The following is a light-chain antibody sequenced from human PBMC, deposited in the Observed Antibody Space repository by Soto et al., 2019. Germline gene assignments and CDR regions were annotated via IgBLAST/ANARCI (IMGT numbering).Light chain of an antibody. CDR2: EDN. Sequence: NFILTQPHSVSESPGKTVTISCTRSSGSIASNHVQWYQQRPGSAPTTVIYEDNQRPSGVPDRFSGSIDSSSNSASLTISGLKTEDEADYYCQSYDSSNSVVFGGGTKLTVL. J-gene: IGLJ2*01. V-gene: IGLV6-57*03. CDR1: SGSIASNH. CDR3: QSYDSSNSVV.